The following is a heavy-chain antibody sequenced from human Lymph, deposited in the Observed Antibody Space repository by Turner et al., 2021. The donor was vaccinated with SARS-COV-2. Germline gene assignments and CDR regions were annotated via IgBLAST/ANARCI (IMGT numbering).Heavy chain of an antibody. V-gene: IGHV3-23*01. J-gene: IGHJ4*02. CDR3: ANVGSYFFDY. Sequence: VQLLESGGGLVPPGGSLRLSCAASGFTFSNSAMSWVRQAPGKCLEWVSVISSSGGSTYYAASVKGRFTISRDNSKNTLCLQMNSLRAGDTALYYCANVGSYFFDYWGQGTLVTVSS. D-gene: IGHD3-10*01. CDR2: ISSSGGST. CDR1: GFTFSNSA.